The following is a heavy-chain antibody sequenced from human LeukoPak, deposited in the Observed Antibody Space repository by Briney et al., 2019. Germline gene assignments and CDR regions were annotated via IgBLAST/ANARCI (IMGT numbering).Heavy chain of an antibody. J-gene: IGHJ4*02. CDR2: INHSGST. CDR3: ARGYLNYDSSGYYYYFDY. Sequence: SETLSLTCAVYGGSFSGYYCSWIRQPPGKGLEWIGEINHSGSTNYNPSLKSRVTISVDTSKNQFSLKLSSVTAADMAVYYCARGYLNYDSSGYYYYFDYWGQGTLFTVSS. CDR1: GGSFSGYY. V-gene: IGHV4-34*01. D-gene: IGHD3-22*01.